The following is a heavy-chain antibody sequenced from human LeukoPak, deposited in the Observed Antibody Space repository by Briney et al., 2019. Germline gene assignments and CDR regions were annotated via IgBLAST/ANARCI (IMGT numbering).Heavy chain of an antibody. Sequence: ASVKVCCKASGYTFSSYDINWGRQATGQGLEWMGWMNPNSGNTGYAQKFQGRVTMTRNTSISTAYMELCSLRSEDTAVYYCARGQKSALTYGSGTYAYYFDYWGQGTLVTVSS. D-gene: IGHD3-10*01. CDR1: GYTFSSYD. J-gene: IGHJ4*02. CDR3: ARGQKSALTYGSGTYAYYFDY. V-gene: IGHV1-8*01. CDR2: MNPNSGNT.